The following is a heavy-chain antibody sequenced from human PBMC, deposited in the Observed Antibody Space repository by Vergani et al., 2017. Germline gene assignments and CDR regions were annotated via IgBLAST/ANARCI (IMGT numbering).Heavy chain of an antibody. J-gene: IGHJ1*01. CDR1: GFTFSSYG. Sequence: VQLVESGGGVVQPGRSLRLSCAASGFTFSSYGMHWVRQAPGKGLEWVSGISWNSGSIGYADSVKGRFTISRDNAKNSLYLQMNSLRAEDTALYYCAKDTRRVTMVRGSAEYFQHWGQGTLVTVSS. V-gene: IGHV3-9*01. CDR3: AKDTRRVTMVRGSAEYFQH. CDR2: ISWNSGSI. D-gene: IGHD3-10*01.